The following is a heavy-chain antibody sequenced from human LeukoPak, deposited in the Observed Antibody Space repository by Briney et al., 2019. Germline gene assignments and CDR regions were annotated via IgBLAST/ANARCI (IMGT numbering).Heavy chain of an antibody. CDR3: ARAPYYYDSSGDQYYFDY. J-gene: IGHJ4*02. V-gene: IGHV4-59*08. D-gene: IGHD3-22*01. CDR1: GGSISSYY. Sequence: SETLSLTCTVSGGSISSYYWSWIRQPPGKGLEWIGYIYYSGSTNYNPSLKSRVTISVDTSKNQFSLKLSSVNAADTAVYYCARAPYYYDSSGDQYYFDYWGQGTLVTVSS. CDR2: IYYSGST.